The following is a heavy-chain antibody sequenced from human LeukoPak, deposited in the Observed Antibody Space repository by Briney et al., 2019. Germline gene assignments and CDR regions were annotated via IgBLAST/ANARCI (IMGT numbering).Heavy chain of an antibody. CDR2: VYYYGSNK. CDR1: GFTFSDYA. Sequence: GRSLTLSWAVSGFTFSDYAQHWVRQPPDKGLEWVAVVYYYGSNKYYADSVKGRFTISRDNSKNTLYLQMISLRAEDTAVYYCAKGRGFDVYCRAGSCSTFDLWGQGTLVTVSS. D-gene: IGHD2-15*01. J-gene: IGHJ4*02. V-gene: IGHV3-30*16. CDR3: AKGRGFDVYCRAGSCSTFDL.